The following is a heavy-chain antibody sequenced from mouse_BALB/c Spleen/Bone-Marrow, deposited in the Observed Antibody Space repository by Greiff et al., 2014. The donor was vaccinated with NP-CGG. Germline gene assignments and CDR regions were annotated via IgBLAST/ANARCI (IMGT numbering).Heavy chain of an antibody. CDR1: GYASSSYW. Sequence: QVQLKESGAELVRPGSSVKISCKASGYASSSYWMNWVKQRPGQGLEWIGQIYPGDGDTNYNGNFKDKATLTVDRSSSTAFMQLSSLTSEDSAVYFCARWYRDPHFAMDYWGPGTSVTVSS. V-gene: IGHV1-80*01. CDR2: IYPGDGDT. J-gene: IGHJ4*01. D-gene: IGHD2-14*01. CDR3: ARWYRDPHFAMDY.